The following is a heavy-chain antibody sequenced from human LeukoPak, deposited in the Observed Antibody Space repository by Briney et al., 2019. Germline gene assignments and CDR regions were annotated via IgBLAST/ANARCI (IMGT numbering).Heavy chain of an antibody. CDR2: VSYSGST. D-gene: IGHD1-26*01. CDR3: ARDSFYSGSDY. V-gene: IGHV4-61*01. Sequence: PSETLSLTCTVAGGSVSSGGSVSSGSYYWSWIRQPPGKGRGWIGYVSYSGSTNYNPSLHSRVTISIDTSKNQFSLKLSSVTAADTAVYFCARDSFYSGSDYWGQGTLVTVSS. CDR1: GGSVSSGSYY. J-gene: IGHJ4*02.